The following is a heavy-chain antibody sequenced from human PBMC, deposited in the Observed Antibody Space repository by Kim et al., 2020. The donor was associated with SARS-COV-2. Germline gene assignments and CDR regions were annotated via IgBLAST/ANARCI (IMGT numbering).Heavy chain of an antibody. J-gene: IGHJ6*03. Sequence: SETLSLTCTVSGGSISSYYWSWIRQPPGKGLEWIGYIYYSGSTNYNPSLKSRVTISVDTSKNQFSLKLSSVTAADTAVYYCARRLVSSTSHYYYYYMDVWGKGTTVTVSS. V-gene: IGHV4-59*08. D-gene: IGHD2-2*01. CDR1: GGSISSYY. CDR2: IYYSGST. CDR3: ARRLVSSTSHYYYYYMDV.